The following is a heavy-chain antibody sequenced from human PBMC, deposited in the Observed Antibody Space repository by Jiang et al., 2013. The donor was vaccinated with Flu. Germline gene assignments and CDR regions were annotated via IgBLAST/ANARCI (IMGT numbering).Heavy chain of an antibody. V-gene: IGHV4-59*01. D-gene: IGHD3-22*01. Sequence: LLKPSETLSLTCTVSGGSISSYYWSWIRQPPGKGLEWIGYIYYSGSTNYNPSLKSRVTISVDTSKNQFSLKLSSVTAADTAVYYCARVYYDSSGSPVAFDIWGQGTMVTVSS. CDR1: GGSISSYY. CDR3: ARVYYDSSGSPVAFDI. J-gene: IGHJ3*02. CDR2: IYYSGST.